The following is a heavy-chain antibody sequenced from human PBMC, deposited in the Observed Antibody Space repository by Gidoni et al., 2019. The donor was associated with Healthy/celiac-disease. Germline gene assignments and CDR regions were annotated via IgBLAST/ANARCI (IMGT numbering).Heavy chain of an antibody. V-gene: IGHV4-34*01. CDR2: INHSGST. Sequence: QVQLQQWGAGLLKPSETLSLTCAVYGGSFRGYYWSWIRQPPGKGLEWIGEINHSGSTNYNPSLKSRVTISVDTSKNQFSLKLSSVTAADTAVYYCARGFKYGMDVWGQGTTVTVSS. J-gene: IGHJ6*02. CDR3: ARGFKYGMDV. CDR1: GGSFRGYY.